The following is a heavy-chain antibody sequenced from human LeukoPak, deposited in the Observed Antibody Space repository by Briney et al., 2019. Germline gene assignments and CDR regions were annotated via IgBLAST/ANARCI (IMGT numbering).Heavy chain of an antibody. CDR1: GYTFTSYD. J-gene: IGHJ5*02. D-gene: IGHD1-26*01. CDR3: ARDTTPYNWFDP. V-gene: IGHV1-8*03. Sequence: GASVKVSCKASGYTFTSYDINWVRQATGQGLEWMGWMNPNSGNTGYAQKFQGRVTITRNTSISTAYMELSSLRSEDTAVYYCARDTTPYNWFDPWGQGTLVTVSS. CDR2: MNPNSGNT.